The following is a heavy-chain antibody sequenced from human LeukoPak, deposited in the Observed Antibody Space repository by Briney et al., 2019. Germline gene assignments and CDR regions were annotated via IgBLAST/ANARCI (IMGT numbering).Heavy chain of an antibody. CDR2: ISSSSSYI. D-gene: IGHD6-19*01. CDR3: ATTLGIAVAV. Sequence: GGSLRLSCAASGFTFSSYWMSWVRQAPGKGLEWVSSISSSSSYIYYADSVKGRFTISRDNAKNSLYLQMNSLRAEDTAVYYCATTLGIAVAVWGQGTLVTVSS. CDR1: GFTFSSYW. V-gene: IGHV3-21*01. J-gene: IGHJ4*02.